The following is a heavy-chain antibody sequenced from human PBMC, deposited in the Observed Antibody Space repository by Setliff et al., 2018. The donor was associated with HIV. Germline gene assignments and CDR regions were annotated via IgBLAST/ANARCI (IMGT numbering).Heavy chain of an antibody. D-gene: IGHD2-2*01. CDR3: ARDYYCSSTSCYGCCAFDI. V-gene: IGHV1-3*01. J-gene: IGHJ3*02. CDR1: GYTFTSYA. CDR2: INPNELMA. Sequence: ASVKVSCKASGYTFTSYAMHWVRQAPGQRLEWMGWINPNELMAHYAQKFQDRVALTRDTSASTAYMELSSLRSEDTAVYYCARDYYCSSTSCYGCCAFDIWGQGTMVTVSS.